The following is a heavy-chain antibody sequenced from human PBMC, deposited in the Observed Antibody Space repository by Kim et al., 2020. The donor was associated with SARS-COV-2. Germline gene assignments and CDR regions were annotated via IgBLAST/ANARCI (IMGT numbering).Heavy chain of an antibody. CDR3: AGWGTIYYYYGMDV. J-gene: IGHJ6*02. V-gene: IGHV1-69*13. D-gene: IGHD7-27*01. CDR1: GGTFSSYA. CDR2: IIPIFGTA. Sequence: SVKVSCKASGGTFSSYAISWVRQAPGQGLEWMGGIIPIFGTANYAQKFQGRVTITADESTSTAYMELSSLRSEDTAVYYCAGWGTIYYYYGMDVWGQGTTVTVSS.